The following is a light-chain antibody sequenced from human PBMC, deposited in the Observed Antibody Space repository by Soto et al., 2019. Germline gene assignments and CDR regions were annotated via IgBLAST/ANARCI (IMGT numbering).Light chain of an antibody. V-gene: IGKV4-1*01. CDR2: WAS. CDR1: QNVLYSSNNKNY. Sequence: DIVMTQSPDSLAVSLGERATINCKSSQNVLYSSNNKNYLAWYQQKPRQPPKLLIYWASTRESGVPDRFSGSGSGTDFTLTINSLQAEDVAVYYCQQYYASPFTFGPGTKVAIQ. J-gene: IGKJ3*01. CDR3: QQYYASPFT.